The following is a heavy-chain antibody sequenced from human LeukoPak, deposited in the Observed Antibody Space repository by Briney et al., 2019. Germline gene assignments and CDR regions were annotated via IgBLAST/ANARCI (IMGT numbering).Heavy chain of an antibody. CDR2: TYYSGST. CDR1: GGSISSSSYY. J-gene: IGHJ5*02. Sequence: SETLSLTCTVSGGSISSSSYYWGWIRQPPGRGLEWIGGTYYSGSTYYNPSLKSRVTISVDTSKNQFSLKLSSVTAADTAVYYCARRGLRYDSSGSGFDPWGQGTLVTVSS. D-gene: IGHD3-22*01. CDR3: ARRGLRYDSSGSGFDP. V-gene: IGHV4-39*07.